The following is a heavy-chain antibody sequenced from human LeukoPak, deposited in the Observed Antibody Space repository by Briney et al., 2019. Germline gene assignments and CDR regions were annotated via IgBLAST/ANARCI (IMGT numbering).Heavy chain of an antibody. J-gene: IGHJ5*02. CDR2: ISVSVSTI. Sequence: GGSLRLSCAASGFTFSDYYMSWIRQAPGKGWEWVSSISVSVSTIYYADSVKGRFTISRDNAKNSLYLQMNSLRAEDTAVYYCARGGEIVVVITTTPNWFDPWGQGTLVTVSS. CDR1: GFTFSDYY. V-gene: IGHV3-11*01. CDR3: ARGGEIVVVITTTPNWFDP. D-gene: IGHD3-22*01.